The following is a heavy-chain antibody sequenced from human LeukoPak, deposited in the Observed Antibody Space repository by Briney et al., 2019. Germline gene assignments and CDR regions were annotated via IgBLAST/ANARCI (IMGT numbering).Heavy chain of an antibody. CDR3: AREGSTSRGYGMDV. CDR2: IYYSGST. D-gene: IGHD2-2*01. CDR1: GGSVSSGIYY. V-gene: IGHV4-61*01. Sequence: PSETLSLTCTVSGGSVSSGIYYWSWIRQPPGKELEWIGDIYYSGSTNYNPSLKSRVTISVDTSKNQFSLKLSSVTAADTAVYYCAREGSTSRGYGMDVWGQGTTVTVSS. J-gene: IGHJ6*02.